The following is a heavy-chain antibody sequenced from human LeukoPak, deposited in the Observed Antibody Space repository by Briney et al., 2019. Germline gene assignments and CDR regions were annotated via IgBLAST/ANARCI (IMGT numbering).Heavy chain of an antibody. Sequence: GGSLRLSCAACGFTFSIYGMHWVRQAPGKGLEWVAFIRYGGSNKFYADSVKGRFTISRDNSKNTLYLQMNSLRAEDTAVYYCAKVPGPSLYYYGSGSYYNSFEYGMDVWGQGTTVTVSS. D-gene: IGHD3-10*01. V-gene: IGHV3-30*02. CDR3: AKVPGPSLYYYGSGSYYNSFEYGMDV. CDR1: GFTFSIYG. J-gene: IGHJ6*01. CDR2: IRYGGSNK.